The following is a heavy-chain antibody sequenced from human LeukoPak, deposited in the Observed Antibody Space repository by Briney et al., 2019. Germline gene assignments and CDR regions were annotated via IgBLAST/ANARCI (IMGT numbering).Heavy chain of an antibody. CDR1: GGTFSSYA. D-gene: IGHD2-15*01. CDR3: ASDSYVALDC. J-gene: IGHJ4*02. V-gene: IGHV1-69*05. Sequence: ASVKVSCKASGGTFSSYAISWVRQAPGQGLEWMGRMIPMFGTANYAQKFQGRVTITTDESTSTAYMELSSLRSEDTTVYYCASDSYVALDCWGQGTLVTVSS. CDR2: MIPMFGTA.